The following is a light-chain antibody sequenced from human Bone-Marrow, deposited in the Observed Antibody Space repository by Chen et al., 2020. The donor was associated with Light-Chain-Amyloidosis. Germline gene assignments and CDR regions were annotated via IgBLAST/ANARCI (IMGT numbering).Light chain of an antibody. CDR1: SGDVGTYNY. Sequence: QSALTQPAPVSGSPVQSITISCTGTSGDVGTYNYVSWYQQHPGKAPKVMIYAVSNRPSGVSNRFSGAKSGNTASLTISGLQAEDEADYYCSSFTSSSSYVFGPGTKVTVL. V-gene: IGLV2-14*01. CDR3: SSFTSSSSYV. CDR2: AVS. J-gene: IGLJ1*01.